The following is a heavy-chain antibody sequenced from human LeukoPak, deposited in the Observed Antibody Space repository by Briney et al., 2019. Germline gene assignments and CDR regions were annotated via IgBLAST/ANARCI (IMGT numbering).Heavy chain of an antibody. J-gene: IGHJ4*02. CDR3: VRVKGSYFDY. CDR2: ISSSGSAI. D-gene: IGHD2-15*01. CDR1: GFPLSSYS. Sequence: GGSLRLACAASGFPLSSYSINWVRQAPGKGLEWVSYISSSGSAIYYVDSVKGRFTVSRDNAKNSLFLQMNSPRAEDTAVYYCVRVKGSYFDYWGQGALVTVSS. V-gene: IGHV3-48*01.